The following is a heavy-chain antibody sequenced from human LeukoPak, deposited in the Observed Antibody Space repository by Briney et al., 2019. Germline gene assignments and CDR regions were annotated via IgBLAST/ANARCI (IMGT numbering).Heavy chain of an antibody. D-gene: IGHD7-27*01. CDR2: IYYSGST. CDR1: GGSISSGGSY. V-gene: IGHV4-31*03. CDR3: ARLWGSKGFDY. J-gene: IGHJ4*02. Sequence: SETLSLTCTVSGGSISSGGSYWSWIRQHPGKGLEWIGYIYYSGSTYYNPSLKSRVTISVDTSKNQFSLKLSSVAAADTAVYYCARLWGSKGFDYWGQGTLVTVSS.